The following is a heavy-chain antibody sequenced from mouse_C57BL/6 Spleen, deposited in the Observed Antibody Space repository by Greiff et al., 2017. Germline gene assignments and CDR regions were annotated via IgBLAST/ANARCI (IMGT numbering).Heavy chain of an antibody. D-gene: IGHD2-5*01. Sequence: EVKVEESGGGLVQPGGSMKLSCVASGFTFSNYWMNWVRQSPEKGLEWVAQIRLKSDNYATHYAESVKGRFTISRDDSKSSVYLQMNNLRAEDTGIYYCTGGYSNYEDYYAMDYWGQGTSVTVSS. CDR3: TGGYSNYEDYYAMDY. CDR2: IRLKSDNYAT. V-gene: IGHV6-3*01. CDR1: GFTFSNYW. J-gene: IGHJ4*01.